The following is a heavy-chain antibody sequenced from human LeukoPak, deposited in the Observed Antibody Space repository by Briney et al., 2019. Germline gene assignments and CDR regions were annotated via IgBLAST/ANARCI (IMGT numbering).Heavy chain of an antibody. CDR1: GFTSSNAW. V-gene: IGHV3-15*01. Sequence: GGSLRLSCAASGFTSSNAWMSWVRQAPGKGLEWVGRIKRKTDGGTTDYAAPVKGGFTISRDDSKNTLYLQMNILKTEDTAMYYCTTGGGTSDYWGQGTLVTVSS. CDR3: TTGGGTSDY. D-gene: IGHD3-16*01. CDR2: IKRKTDGGTT. J-gene: IGHJ4*02.